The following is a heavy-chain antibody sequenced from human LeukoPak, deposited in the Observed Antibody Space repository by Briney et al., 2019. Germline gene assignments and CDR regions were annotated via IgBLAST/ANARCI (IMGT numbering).Heavy chain of an antibody. CDR3: SAQYCSGGSCAEPH. D-gene: IGHD2-15*01. CDR2: IRSKAYGGTT. J-gene: IGHJ1*01. Sequence: GGSLRLSCSASGFTFGDYAMNWVRQAPGKGLEWVGFIRSKAYGGTTEYAASVKGRFTISRDDSKSIAYLQMNSLKTEDTAVYFCSAQYCSGGSCAEPHWGQGTLVTVSS. CDR1: GFTFGDYA. V-gene: IGHV3-49*04.